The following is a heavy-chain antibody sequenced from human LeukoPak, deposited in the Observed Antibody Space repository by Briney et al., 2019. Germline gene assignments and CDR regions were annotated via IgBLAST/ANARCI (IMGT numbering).Heavy chain of an antibody. CDR2: ISSSSSYI. Sequence: GGSLRLSCAASGFKFSSYSMKWVRQAPGKGLEWVSFISSSSSYIYYADSVKGRFTISRDNSKNTLYLQMNSLRAEDTAVYYCARDSKRYYYDSSGSLLTNAFDIWGQGTMVTVSS. V-gene: IGHV3-21*01. D-gene: IGHD3-22*01. J-gene: IGHJ3*02. CDR3: ARDSKRYYYDSSGSLLTNAFDI. CDR1: GFKFSSYS.